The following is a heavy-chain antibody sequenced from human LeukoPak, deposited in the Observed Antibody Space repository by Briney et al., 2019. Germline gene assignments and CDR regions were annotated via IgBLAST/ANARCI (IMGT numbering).Heavy chain of an antibody. D-gene: IGHD3-3*01. Sequence: PGGSLRLSCAVSGFTFSSYSMNWVRQPPGKGLEWVSSISSSSSSIYYADSVKGRFSISRDNAKNSLYLQMNSLRAEDTAVYYCARDLLEAPSFLEWLPQYYFDYWGQGTLVTVCS. CDR1: GFTFSSYS. CDR3: ARDLLEAPSFLEWLPQYYFDY. CDR2: ISSSSSSI. V-gene: IGHV3-21*06. J-gene: IGHJ4*02.